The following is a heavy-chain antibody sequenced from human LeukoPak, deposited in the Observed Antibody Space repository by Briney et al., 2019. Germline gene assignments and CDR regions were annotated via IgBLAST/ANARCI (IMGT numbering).Heavy chain of an antibody. Sequence: HGESLQISSKASGYIFTTYWSGWVRQMPGKGLEWMGIIYPGDSETRYSPSFQGQVTISADKSITTAYLQWSSLKASDTAMYYCARRGDNWLAPWGQGTLVTVSS. CDR2: IYPGDSET. V-gene: IGHV5-51*01. CDR1: GYIFTTYW. J-gene: IGHJ5*02. D-gene: IGHD2-21*01. CDR3: ARRGDNWLAP.